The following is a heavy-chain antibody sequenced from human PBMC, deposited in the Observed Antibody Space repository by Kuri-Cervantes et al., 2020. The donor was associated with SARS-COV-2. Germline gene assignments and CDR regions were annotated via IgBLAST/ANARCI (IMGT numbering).Heavy chain of an antibody. D-gene: IGHD3-3*01. CDR2: INHSGST. CDR3: ARQMMSSITIFGVVITRNWFDP. V-gene: IGHV4-34*01. J-gene: IGHJ5*02. Sequence: SQTLSLTCAVYGGSFSGYYWSWIRQPPGKGLVWIGEINHSGSTNYNPSLKSRVTISVDTSKNQFSLKLSSVTAADAAVYYCARQMMSSITIFGVVITRNWFDPWGQGTLVTVSS. CDR1: GGSFSGYY.